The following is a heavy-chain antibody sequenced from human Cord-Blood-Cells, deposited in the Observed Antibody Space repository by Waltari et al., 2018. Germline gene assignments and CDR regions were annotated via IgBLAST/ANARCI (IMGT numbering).Heavy chain of an antibody. CDR2: INPKSGGT. CDR1: GYTFTGYY. CDR3: ASHGDREQLVPFDY. J-gene: IGHJ4*02. V-gene: IGHV1-2*02. D-gene: IGHD6-6*01. Sequence: QVQLVQSGAEVKTPGASVKVSCKASGYTFTGYYMHWVRQAPGQGLEWMGWINPKSGGTNYAQKFQGRVTMSRYTSISSAYMELSRLRSDYTAVDYCASHGDREQLVPFDYWGQGTLVTVSS.